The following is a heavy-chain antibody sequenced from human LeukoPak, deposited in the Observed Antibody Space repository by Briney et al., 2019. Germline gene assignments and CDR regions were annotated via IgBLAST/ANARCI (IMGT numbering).Heavy chain of an antibody. CDR2: INPNSGGT. D-gene: IGHD6-19*01. CDR3: ARGAAGDYYYYYYMDV. CDR1: GYTFTGFR. Sequence: PGASVKVSCKASGYTFTGFRMHWVRQAPGQGLEWMGWINPNSGGTNYAQKFQGRVTMTRDTSISTVYMELSRLRSDDTAVYYCARGAAGDYYYYYYMDVWGKGTTVTISS. V-gene: IGHV1-2*02. J-gene: IGHJ6*03.